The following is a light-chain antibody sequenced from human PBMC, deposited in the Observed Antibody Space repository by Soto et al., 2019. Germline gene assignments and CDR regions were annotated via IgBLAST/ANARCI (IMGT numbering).Light chain of an antibody. V-gene: IGKV1-5*03. Sequence: DIQMTQSASTLSASVGDRVTITCRASQSINVWVAWYQQKPGQAPKFLIYKASTLESGVPSRFSGSGSGTEFTLTISSLQPDDFATYYCQQYNGYPYSFGQGTKVELK. CDR2: KAS. CDR1: QSINVW. J-gene: IGKJ2*03. CDR3: QQYNGYPYS.